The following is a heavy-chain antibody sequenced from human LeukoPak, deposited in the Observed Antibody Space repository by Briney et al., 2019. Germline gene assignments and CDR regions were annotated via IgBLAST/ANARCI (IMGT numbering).Heavy chain of an antibody. CDR2: IYYSGST. CDR3: ARGSGWSGFDY. CDR1: GGSISSYY. J-gene: IGHJ4*02. V-gene: IGHV4-59*01. Sequence: SETLSLTCTVSGGSISSYYWSWIRQPPGKGLEWIGYIYYSGSTNYNPSLKSRVTISVAPSKNQFSLKLSSVTAADTAVYYCARGSGWSGFDYWGQGTLVTVSS. D-gene: IGHD6-19*01.